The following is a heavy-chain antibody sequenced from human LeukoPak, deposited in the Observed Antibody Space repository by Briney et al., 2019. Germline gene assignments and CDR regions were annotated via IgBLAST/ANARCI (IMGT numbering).Heavy chain of an antibody. J-gene: IGHJ4*02. CDR1: GFTFSSYG. Sequence: GGSPRLSCAASGFTFSSYGMQWVRQAPGKGLEWVAVISHDGSNKYYADSVKGRFTISRDNSKNTLYLQMNSLRAEDTAVYYCAKDAYGSGSYPGYWGQGTLVTVSS. CDR3: AKDAYGSGSYPGY. CDR2: ISHDGSNK. V-gene: IGHV3-30*18. D-gene: IGHD3-10*01.